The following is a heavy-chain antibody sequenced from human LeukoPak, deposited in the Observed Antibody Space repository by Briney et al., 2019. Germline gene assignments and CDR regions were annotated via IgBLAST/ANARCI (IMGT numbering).Heavy chain of an antibody. Sequence: PSETLSLTCTVSGGSISSSSYYWGWIRQPPGKGLEWVGSIYYSGSTYYNPSLKSRVTISVDTSKNQFSLKLSSVTAADTAVYYCARDLVTVTKGFDIWGQGTMVSVSS. CDR3: ARDLVTVTKGFDI. CDR1: GGSISSSSYY. V-gene: IGHV4-39*07. D-gene: IGHD4-17*01. CDR2: IYYSGST. J-gene: IGHJ3*02.